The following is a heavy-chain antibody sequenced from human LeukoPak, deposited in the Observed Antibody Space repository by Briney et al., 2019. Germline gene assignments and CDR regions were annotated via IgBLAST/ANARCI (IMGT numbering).Heavy chain of an antibody. J-gene: IGHJ3*02. CDR2: ICAYNGNT. Sequence: ASVKVSCKASGYTFTSYGISWVRQAPGQGLEWMGWICAYNGNTNYAQKLQGRVTMTTDTSTSTAYMELRSLRSDDTAVYYCARGCSSGWYCSHAFDIWGQGTMVTVSS. CDR3: ARGCSSGWYCSHAFDI. V-gene: IGHV1-18*01. D-gene: IGHD6-19*01. CDR1: GYTFTSYG.